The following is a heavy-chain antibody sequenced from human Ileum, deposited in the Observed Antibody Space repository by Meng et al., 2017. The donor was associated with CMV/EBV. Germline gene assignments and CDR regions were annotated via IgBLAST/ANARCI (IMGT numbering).Heavy chain of an antibody. D-gene: IGHD6-13*01. CDR1: FKFRSYA. Sequence: FKFRSYAMSWVRQAPGKGLEWVSVISGPGASTSYADSVRGRFTISRDSSKNTLYLQMNSLRAEDSAIYYCAKAPVPAAASTSSSRFDSWGQGTLVTVSS. J-gene: IGHJ4*02. CDR2: ISGPGAST. CDR3: AKAPVPAAASTSSSRFDS. V-gene: IGHV3-23*01.